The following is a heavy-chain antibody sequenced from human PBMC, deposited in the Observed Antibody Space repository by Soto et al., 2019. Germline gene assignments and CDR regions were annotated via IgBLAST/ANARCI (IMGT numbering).Heavy chain of an antibody. CDR3: ARHQSSLAARPDWYFDP. J-gene: IGHJ2*01. CDR1: GGSISSSSYY. CDR2: IYYSGST. V-gene: IGHV4-39*01. D-gene: IGHD6-6*01. Sequence: SETLSLTCTVSGGSISSSSYYWGWIRQPPGKGLEWIGSIYYSGSTYYNPSLKSRVTISVDTSKNQFSLKLSSVTAADTAVYYCARHQSSLAARPDWYFDPWGRGTLVTVYS.